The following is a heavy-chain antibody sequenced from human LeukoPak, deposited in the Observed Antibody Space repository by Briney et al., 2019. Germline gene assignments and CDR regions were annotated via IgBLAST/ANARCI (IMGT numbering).Heavy chain of an antibody. V-gene: IGHV4-59*01. Sequence: SETLSLTCTVSGGSISSFYWSWIRQPPGKGLEWIGCIYNRGNTNYNPSLKSRTTISEDTSQNQPSLQLRTVTAADTAVYYCAATIKRDYPDTNLALWGQGTLVTVSS. J-gene: IGHJ4*02. CDR1: GGSISSFY. CDR2: IYNRGNT. D-gene: IGHD4-11*01. CDR3: AATIKRDYPDTNLAL.